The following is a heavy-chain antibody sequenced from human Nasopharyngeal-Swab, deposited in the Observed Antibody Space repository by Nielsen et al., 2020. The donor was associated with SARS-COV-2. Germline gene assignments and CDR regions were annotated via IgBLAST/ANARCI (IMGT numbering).Heavy chain of an antibody. Sequence: SVKVSCKASGGTFSSYAISWVRQDPGQGLEWMGGIIIIFGTANYAQKFQGRVTITADDSTSTAYMELSSLRSEDTAVYYCARPAIAEPYYYFYGMDVWGQGTTVTVS. J-gene: IGHJ6*02. CDR1: GGTFSSYA. D-gene: IGHD2-21*01. CDR3: ARPAIAEPYYYFYGMDV. CDR2: IIIIFGTA. V-gene: IGHV1-69*13.